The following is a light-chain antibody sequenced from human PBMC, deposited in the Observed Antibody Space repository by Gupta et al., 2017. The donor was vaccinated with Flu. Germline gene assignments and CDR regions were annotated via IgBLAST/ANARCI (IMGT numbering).Light chain of an antibody. V-gene: IGKV3-11*01. J-gene: IGKJ5*01. CDR3: RQRSNRSPRT. Sequence: EIVLPPSPATLSLSPGERATHSCRASQSVSSYLAGYQQKTGQATSLLIYYASNRATGIPARIMSSGSCADYTPTISSLEPEDFSVYYCRQRSNRSPRTFGQGTRLEMK. CDR1: QSVSSY. CDR2: YAS.